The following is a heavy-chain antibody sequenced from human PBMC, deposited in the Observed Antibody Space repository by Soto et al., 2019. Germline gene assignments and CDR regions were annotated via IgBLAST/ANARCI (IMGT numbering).Heavy chain of an antibody. Sequence: SETLSLTCAVSGGSISSGGYSWSWIRQPPGKGLEWIGYIYYRGSTNYTPSLKSRVTISVETSKNQFSLKLGSVTAADTAVYYCARTPDGSWPTWFDPWGQGTLVTVSS. CDR3: ARTPDGSWPTWFDP. V-gene: IGHV4-61*08. J-gene: IGHJ5*02. D-gene: IGHD6-13*01. CDR1: GGSISSGGYS. CDR2: IYYRGST.